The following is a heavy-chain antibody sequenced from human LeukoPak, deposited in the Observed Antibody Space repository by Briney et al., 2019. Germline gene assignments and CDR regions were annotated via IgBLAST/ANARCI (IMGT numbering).Heavy chain of an antibody. CDR2: INQDGSAQ. CDR3: ARDVHGGAFDY. CDR1: GFTFSDYY. D-gene: IGHD4-23*01. V-gene: IGHV3-7*01. Sequence: GGSLRLSCTVSGFTFSDYYMAWVRQAPGKGLEWVANINQDGSAQNYVDSVKGRFTFSRDNTMNSLFLQMNNIRAEDTAVYYCARDVHGGAFDYWGRGTLVTVSS. J-gene: IGHJ4*02.